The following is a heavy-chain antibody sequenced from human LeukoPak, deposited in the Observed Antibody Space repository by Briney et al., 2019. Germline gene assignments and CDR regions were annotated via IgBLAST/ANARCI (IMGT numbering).Heavy chain of an antibody. V-gene: IGHV4-34*01. J-gene: IGHJ4*02. Sequence: LSCAASGFTFSSYAMSWIRQPPGKGLEWIGEINHSGSTNYNPSLKSRVTISVDTSKNQFSLKLSSVTAADTAVYYCARRKLRFFGYWGQGTLVTVSS. CDR2: INHSGST. CDR1: GFTFSSYA. D-gene: IGHD3-3*01. CDR3: ARRKLRFFGY.